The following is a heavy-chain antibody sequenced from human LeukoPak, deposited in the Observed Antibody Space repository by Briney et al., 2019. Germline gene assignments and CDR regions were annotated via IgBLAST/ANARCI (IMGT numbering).Heavy chain of an antibody. CDR2: INPSGGST. D-gene: IGHD3-22*01. CDR3: ARGGLSMASMIVVDNAFDI. J-gene: IGHJ3*02. V-gene: IGHV1-46*01. CDR1: GYTFTSYY. Sequence: GASVKVSCKASGYTFTSYYMHWVRQAPGQGLEWMGIINPSGGSTSYAQKFQGRVTMTRDTSTSTVYMELSSLRSEDTAVYYCARGGLSMASMIVVDNAFDIWGQGTMVTVSS.